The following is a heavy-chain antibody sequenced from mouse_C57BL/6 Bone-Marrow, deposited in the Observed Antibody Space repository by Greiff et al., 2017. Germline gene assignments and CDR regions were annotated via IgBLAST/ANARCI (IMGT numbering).Heavy chain of an antibody. J-gene: IGHJ2*01. V-gene: IGHV2-2*01. CDR2: IWSGGST. CDR3: ASWGHYFGD. CDR1: GFSLTSYG. Sequence: QVQLQQSGPGLVQPSQSLSITCTVSGFSLTSYGVHWVRQSPGKGLEWLGVIWSGGSTDYNAAFISRLSISKDNSKSQVFFKMNSLQADDTAIYYWASWGHYFGDWGQGTTLTVSS. D-gene: IGHD4-1*01.